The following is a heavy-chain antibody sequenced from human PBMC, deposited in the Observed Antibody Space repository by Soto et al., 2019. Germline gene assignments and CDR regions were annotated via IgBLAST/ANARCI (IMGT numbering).Heavy chain of an antibody. D-gene: IGHD3-10*01. CDR1: GGTFSSYA. V-gene: IGHV1-69*01. Sequence: QVQLVQSGAEVKKPGSSVKVSCKASGGTFSSYAISWVRQAPGQGLEWMGGIIPIFGTANYAQKFQGRVTITDDESKSPAYMELSSLRSEDTAVYYCARDYPKGYYGYGSYYNGWGYWGQGTLVTVSS. CDR3: ARDYPKGYYGYGSYYNGWGY. CDR2: IIPIFGTA. J-gene: IGHJ4*02.